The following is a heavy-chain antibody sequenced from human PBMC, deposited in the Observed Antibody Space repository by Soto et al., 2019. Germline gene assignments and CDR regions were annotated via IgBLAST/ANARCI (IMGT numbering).Heavy chain of an antibody. Sequence: SETLSLTCTVSGDSISNYFSSWIRQPPGRGLEWIGYIYYSGNTNYNPSLKSRVTISVDMSKNQFSLRLTSVTAADTAVYYCATTDNHSYYYGLAVWGQGTTVTVSS. J-gene: IGHJ6*02. CDR1: GDSISNYF. D-gene: IGHD1-1*01. CDR2: IYYSGNT. CDR3: ATTDNHSYYYGLAV. V-gene: IGHV4-59*03.